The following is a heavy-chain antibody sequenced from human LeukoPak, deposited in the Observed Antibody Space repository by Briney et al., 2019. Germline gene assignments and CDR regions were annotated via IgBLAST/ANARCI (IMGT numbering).Heavy chain of an antibody. CDR1: GGSFSGYY. Sequence: SETLSLTCAVYGGSFSGYYWSWIRQPPGKGLEWIGEINHSGSTNYNPSLKSRVTISVDTSKKQFSLKLSSVTAADTAVYYCARVIFGVVTSYYYYYYMDVWGKGTTVTVSS. CDR2: INHSGST. D-gene: IGHD3-3*01. J-gene: IGHJ6*03. V-gene: IGHV4-34*01. CDR3: ARVIFGVVTSYYYYYYMDV.